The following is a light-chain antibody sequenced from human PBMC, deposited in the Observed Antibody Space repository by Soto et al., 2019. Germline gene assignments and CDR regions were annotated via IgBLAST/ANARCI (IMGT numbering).Light chain of an antibody. V-gene: IGKV3-20*01. CDR1: QSVSSSH. Sequence: EIVLTQSPATLSLSPGERATLSCRASQSVSSSHLAWHQHKPGQAPRLLIYDASSRATGIPERFSGSGSGTDFTLTFSRLEPEDFAVYYCQQYGSSPLTFGGGTKVDIK. J-gene: IGKJ4*01. CDR2: DAS. CDR3: QQYGSSPLT.